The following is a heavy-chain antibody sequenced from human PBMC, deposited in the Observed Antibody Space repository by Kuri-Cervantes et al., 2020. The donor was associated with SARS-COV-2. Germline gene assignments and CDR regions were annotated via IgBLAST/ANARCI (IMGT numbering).Heavy chain of an antibody. CDR2: IYHSGST. V-gene: IGHV4-38-2*01. Sequence: GSLRLSCAVSGYSISSGYYWGWIRQPPGKGLEWIGSIYHSGSTYYNPSLKSRVTISVDTSKNQFSLKLSSVTAADTAVYYCARHSSLVGDLDYWGQGTLVTVSS. J-gene: IGHJ4*02. CDR1: GYSISSGYY. D-gene: IGHD3-16*01. CDR3: ARHSSLVGDLDY.